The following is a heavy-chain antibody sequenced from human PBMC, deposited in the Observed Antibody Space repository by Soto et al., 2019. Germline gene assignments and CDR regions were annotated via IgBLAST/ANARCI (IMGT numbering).Heavy chain of an antibody. CDR2: IYHSGTT. CDR1: GYSISTGFN. CDR3: ARTDSVGYYPY. D-gene: IGHD3-3*01. Sequence: PSETLSLTCAVSGYSISTGFNWAWIRQPPGKGLEWVATIYHSGTTYYTPPLTSPVTISVDTSKNHFSLKLSSVTAAASAMYYCARTDSVGYYPYLGQGTLVTVSS. J-gene: IGHJ4*02. V-gene: IGHV4-38-2*01.